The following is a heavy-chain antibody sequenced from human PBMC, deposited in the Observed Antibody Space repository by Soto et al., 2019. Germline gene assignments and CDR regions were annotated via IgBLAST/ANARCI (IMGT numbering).Heavy chain of an antibody. CDR1: GFTFSNAW. CDR2: IKSKTDGGTT. J-gene: IGHJ3*02. V-gene: IGHV3-15*01. CDR3: TTAPFAGELNAFDI. Sequence: GGSLRLSCAASGFTFSNAWMSWVRQAPGKGLEWVGRIKSKTDGGTTDYAAPVKGRFTISRDDSKNTLYLQMNSLKTEDTAVYYCTTAPFAGELNAFDIWGQGTMVTVSS. D-gene: IGHD7-27*01.